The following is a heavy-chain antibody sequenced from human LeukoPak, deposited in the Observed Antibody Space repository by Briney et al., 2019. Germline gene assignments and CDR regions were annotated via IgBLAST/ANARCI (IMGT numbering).Heavy chain of an antibody. D-gene: IGHD3-10*01. Sequence: SETLSLTCTVSGVSISSSNSYWGWIRQPPGKGLEWIGSIYYSGNTYYNASLKSQVSISIDTSKNQFSLRLTSVTAADTAVYYCARDKSRTYGSADAFDIWGQGTMVTVSS. V-gene: IGHV4-39*07. CDR3: ARDKSRTYGSADAFDI. CDR1: GVSISSSNSY. CDR2: IYYSGNT. J-gene: IGHJ3*02.